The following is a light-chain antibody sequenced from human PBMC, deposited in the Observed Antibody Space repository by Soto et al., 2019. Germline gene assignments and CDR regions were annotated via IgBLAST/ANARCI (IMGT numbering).Light chain of an antibody. J-gene: IGLJ1*01. CDR3: PSYDGKLSGSYV. V-gene: IGLV1-40*01. Sequence: QSVLTQPPSVSGAPGQRVTISCTGSSSNIGAGYDVHWYQQLPGTAPKLVMYGTTNRPSGVPDRFSGSKSGTSASLAITGLKAEDEADYSRPSYDGKLSGSYVFGIGTKVTV. CDR2: GTT. CDR1: SSNIGAGYD.